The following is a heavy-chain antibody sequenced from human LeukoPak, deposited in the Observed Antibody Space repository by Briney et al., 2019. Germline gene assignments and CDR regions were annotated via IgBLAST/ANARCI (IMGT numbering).Heavy chain of an antibody. CDR2: INPNSGGT. CDR3: AREFVGSGYNSYYYGMDV. CDR1: GYTFTGYY. D-gene: IGHD3-22*01. V-gene: IGHV1-2*02. Sequence: ASVKVSSKASGYTFTGYYMHWVRQAPGQGLEWMGWINPNSGGTNYAQKFQGRVTMTRDTSISTAYMELSRLRSDDTAVYYCAREFVGSGYNSYYYGMDVWGQGTTVTVCS. J-gene: IGHJ6*02.